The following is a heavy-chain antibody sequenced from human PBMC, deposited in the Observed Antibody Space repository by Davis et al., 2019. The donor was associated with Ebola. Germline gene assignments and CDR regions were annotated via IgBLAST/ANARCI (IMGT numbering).Heavy chain of an antibody. V-gene: IGHV1-18*01. CDR2: ISAYNGNT. CDR1: GYTFTSYD. CDR3: ARLSYYYDSSGRPGAFDI. Sequence: ASVKVSCKASGYTFTSYDINWVRQAPGQGLEWMGWISAYNGNTNYAQKLQGRVTMTTDTSTSTAYMELRSLRSDDTAVYYCARLSYYYDSSGRPGAFDIWGQGTMVTVSS. J-gene: IGHJ3*02. D-gene: IGHD3-22*01.